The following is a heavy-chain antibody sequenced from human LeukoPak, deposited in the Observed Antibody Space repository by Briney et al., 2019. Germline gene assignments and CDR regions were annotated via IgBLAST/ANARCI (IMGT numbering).Heavy chain of an antibody. J-gene: IGHJ4*02. CDR3: ARASEWELLPIDY. CDR1: GFTFNSYA. V-gene: IGHV3-23*01. CDR2: ISGSGGRP. D-gene: IGHD1-26*01. Sequence: GGSLRLSCAASGFTFNSYAMSWVRQAPGKGLEWVSVISGSGGRPYYADSVKGRFTISRDNAKNSLYLQMNSLRAEDTAVYYCARASEWELLPIDYWGQGTLVTVSS.